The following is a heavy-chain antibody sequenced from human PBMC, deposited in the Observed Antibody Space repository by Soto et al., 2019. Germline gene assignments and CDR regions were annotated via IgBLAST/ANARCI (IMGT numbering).Heavy chain of an antibody. CDR2: IYSGGST. CDR3: ATEMLYSRDAFDI. V-gene: IGHV3-53*01. CDR1: GFTVSSNY. Sequence: GGSRRLSCAASGFTVSSNYMSWVRQAPGKGLEWVSVIYSGGSTYYADSVKGRFTISRDNSKNTLYLQMNSLRAEDTAVYYCATEMLYSRDAFDIWGQGTMVTVSS. D-gene: IGHD2-8*01. J-gene: IGHJ3*02.